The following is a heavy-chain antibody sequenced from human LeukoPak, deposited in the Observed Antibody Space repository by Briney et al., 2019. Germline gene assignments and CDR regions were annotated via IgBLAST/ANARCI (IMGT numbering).Heavy chain of an antibody. D-gene: IGHD3/OR15-3a*01. CDR1: GFTFRSYS. CDR3: AKDGRGLPDS. CDR2: INTGGDYI. J-gene: IGHJ5*01. Sequence: GGSLRLSCATFGFTFRSYSMHWVRQAPGKGLEWVSSINTGGDYIYYAGSVKGRFTISRDNSKNTLYLQMNSLRVEDTAIYYCAKDGRGLPDSWGQGTLVTVSS. V-gene: IGHV3-21*04.